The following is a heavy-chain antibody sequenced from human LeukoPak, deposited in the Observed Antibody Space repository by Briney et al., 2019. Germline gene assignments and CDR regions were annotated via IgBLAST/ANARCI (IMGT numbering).Heavy chain of an antibody. Sequence: PGGSLRLSCAASGFSFSSYGMHWVRQAPGKGLEWVTFIRYDGSNKYYVESVKGRFSISRDDSKNTLYLEMNSLRAEDTAIYYCAKGKGKLGAFQSDFDYWGQGTLVTVSS. CDR2: IRYDGSNK. D-gene: IGHD1-26*01. CDR1: GFSFSSYG. V-gene: IGHV3-30*02. J-gene: IGHJ4*02. CDR3: AKGKGKLGAFQSDFDY.